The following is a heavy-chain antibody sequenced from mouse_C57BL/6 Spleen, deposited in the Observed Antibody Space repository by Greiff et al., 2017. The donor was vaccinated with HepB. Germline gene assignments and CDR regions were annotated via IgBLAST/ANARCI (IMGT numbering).Heavy chain of an antibody. CDR3: ASGTIYYGNPY. CDR2: IYPGDGDT. Sequence: VQLQQSGAELVKPGASVKISCKASGYAFSSYWMNWVKQRPGKGLEWIGQIYPGDGDTNYNGKFKGKATLTADKSSSTAYMQLSSLTSEDSAVYFCASGTIYYGNPYWGQGTSVTVSS. V-gene: IGHV1-80*01. J-gene: IGHJ4*01. D-gene: IGHD2-1*01. CDR1: GYAFSSYW.